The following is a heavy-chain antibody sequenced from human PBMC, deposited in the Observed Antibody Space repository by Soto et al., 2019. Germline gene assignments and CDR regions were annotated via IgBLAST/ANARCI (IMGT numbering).Heavy chain of an antibody. CDR2: ISSSGSTI. V-gene: IGHV3-48*01. D-gene: IGHD5-12*01. J-gene: IGHJ3*01. CDR1: GFSFNSYS. CDR3: ARDRLWATGAFDL. Sequence: GGSLRLSCAASGFSFNSYSMNWVRQAPGKGLEWLSYISSSGSTIKYADSVKGRFTVSRDNAKSSLYLQMSSLRAEDTAVYYCARDRLWATGAFDLWGQGTMVTVSS.